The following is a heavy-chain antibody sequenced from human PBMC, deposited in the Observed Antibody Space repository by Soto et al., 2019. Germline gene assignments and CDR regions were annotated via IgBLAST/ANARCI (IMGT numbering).Heavy chain of an antibody. CDR2: IIPILGIA. Sequence: ASVKVSCKASGGTFSSYTISWVRQAPGQGLEWMGRIIPILGIANYAQKFQGRVTITADRSTSTAYMELSSLRSEDTAVYYCARGAPHDYGGQIDYWGQGTLVTVSS. CDR3: ARGAPHDYGGQIDY. V-gene: IGHV1-69*02. D-gene: IGHD4-17*01. CDR1: GGTFSSYT. J-gene: IGHJ4*02.